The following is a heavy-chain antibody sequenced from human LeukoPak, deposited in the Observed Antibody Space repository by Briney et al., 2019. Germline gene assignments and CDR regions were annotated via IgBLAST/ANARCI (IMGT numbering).Heavy chain of an antibody. CDR2: INSDGSST. V-gene: IGHV3-74*01. CDR3: ARDLMTTVEDFDY. D-gene: IGHD4-23*01. CDR1: GFTFSSYW. J-gene: IGHJ4*02. Sequence: GGSLRLSCAASGFTFSSYWMHWVRQARGKGLVWVSRINSDGSSTSYADSVKVRFTISRDNAKNTLYLQMNSLRAEDTAVYYCARDLMTTVEDFDYWGQGTLVTVSS.